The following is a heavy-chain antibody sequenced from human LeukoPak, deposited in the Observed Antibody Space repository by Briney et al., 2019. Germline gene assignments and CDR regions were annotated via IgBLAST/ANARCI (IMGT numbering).Heavy chain of an antibody. CDR3: ARGGAFDI. CDR2: ISSSGSYI. CDR1: GFTFSSYS. J-gene: IGHJ3*02. D-gene: IGHD3-16*01. Sequence: GGSLRLSCAASGFTFSSYSMNWVRQAPGKGLEWVSSISSSGSYIYYADSVKGRFTISRDNAKNSLYLQMNSLRAEDTAVYYCARGGAFDIWGQGTMVTVSS. V-gene: IGHV3-21*01.